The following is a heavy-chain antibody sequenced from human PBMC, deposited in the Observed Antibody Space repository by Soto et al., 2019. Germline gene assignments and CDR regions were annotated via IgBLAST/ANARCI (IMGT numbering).Heavy chain of an antibody. V-gene: IGHV1-2*04. J-gene: IGHJ6*03. Sequence: ASVNVSFTASLSTIPGYYMDLVRQAPEQGLEWMGWINPNSGGTNYAQKFQGWVTMTRDTSISTAYMELSRLRSDDTAVYYCARDKSPVTILLYYYYMDVWGKGTTVTVSS. CDR3: ARDKSPVTILLYYYYMDV. CDR2: INPNSGGT. D-gene: IGHD3-3*01. CDR1: LSTIPGYY.